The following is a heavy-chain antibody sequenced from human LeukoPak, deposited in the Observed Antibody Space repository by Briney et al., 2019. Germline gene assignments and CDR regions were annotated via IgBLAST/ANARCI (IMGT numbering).Heavy chain of an antibody. CDR2: MYNSGIT. CDR1: GGSISGYY. CDR3: ARGQVYFDY. J-gene: IGHJ4*02. Sequence: SETLSLTCTVSGGSISGYYWNWIRQPPGKGLEWIGYMYNSGITSYNPSLKSRVTISLDTSRNKFSLKLTSVTAADTAVYYCARGQVYFDYWGQGALVTVSS. V-gene: IGHV4-59*01.